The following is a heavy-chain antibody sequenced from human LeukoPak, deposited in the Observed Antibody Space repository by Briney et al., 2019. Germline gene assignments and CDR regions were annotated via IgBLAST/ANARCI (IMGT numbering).Heavy chain of an antibody. CDR3: ARVRRQQLVRDAFDI. CDR2: ISSNGGAT. V-gene: IGHV3-64*01. Sequence: GGSLRLSCAASGFTFSTYSMHWVRQAPGKGLEYVSAISSNGGATYYANSVKGRFTIYRDNSKNTLYLQMGSLRAEDMAVYYCARVRRQQLVRDAFDIWGQGTMVTVSS. J-gene: IGHJ3*02. D-gene: IGHD6-13*01. CDR1: GFTFSTYS.